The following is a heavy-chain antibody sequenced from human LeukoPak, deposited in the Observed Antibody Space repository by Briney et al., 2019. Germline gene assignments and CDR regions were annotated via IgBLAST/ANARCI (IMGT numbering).Heavy chain of an antibody. Sequence: PGGSLRLSCAASGFTFSSYSMNWVRQAPGKGLEWVSSISSSSSYIYYADSVKGRFTISRDNAKNSLYLQMNSLRAEDTAVYYCARAFEMAYYFDYWGQGTLVTVSS. D-gene: IGHD5-24*01. CDR3: ARAFEMAYYFDY. J-gene: IGHJ4*02. CDR1: GFTFSSYS. V-gene: IGHV3-21*01. CDR2: ISSSSSYI.